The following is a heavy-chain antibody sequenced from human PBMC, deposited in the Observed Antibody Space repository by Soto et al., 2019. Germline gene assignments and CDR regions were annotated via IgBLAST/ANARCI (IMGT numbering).Heavy chain of an antibody. D-gene: IGHD3-9*01. J-gene: IGHJ5*02. Sequence: ASEKGPCKASGYTFTSYAMHWVRQAPGQMLEWMGWINAGNGNTKYSREFQGRVTITRDTSASTAYMELSSLRSEDTAVYYCARGRLRYFDWLSFNSFDPWGQGTLVTVSS. CDR1: GYTFTSYA. CDR2: INAGNGNT. V-gene: IGHV1-3*01. CDR3: ARGRLRYFDWLSFNSFDP.